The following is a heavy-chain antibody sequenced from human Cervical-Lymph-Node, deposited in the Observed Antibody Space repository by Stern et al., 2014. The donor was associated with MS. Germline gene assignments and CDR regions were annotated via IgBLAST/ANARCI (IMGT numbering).Heavy chain of an antibody. Sequence: QDQLVQSGAEVRQPGSSVKISCKASGGTFSSYVINWVRQAPGETFEYIGGIIPIFGTANYAERLQGRVTLTADEYTRTFYLELRSLTSEDTAMYFCARGGRSSSPLDVWGQGTMVVVSS. J-gene: IGHJ6*02. CDR3: ARGGRSSSPLDV. CDR2: IIPIFGTA. CDR1: GGTFSSYV. V-gene: IGHV1-69*12. D-gene: IGHD6-13*01.